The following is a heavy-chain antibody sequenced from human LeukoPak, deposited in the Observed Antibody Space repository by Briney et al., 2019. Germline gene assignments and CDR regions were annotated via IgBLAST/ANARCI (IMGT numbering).Heavy chain of an antibody. CDR3: ARDSGVHYFDY. Sequence: PGGSLRLSCAASGFTFSTYAVHWVRQAPGKGLEWVAVISFDGGNKYYADSVKGRFTISRDNSKNTLYLQMNSLRAEDTAVYYCARDSGVHYFDYWGRGTLATVSS. CDR2: ISFDGGNK. D-gene: IGHD2-8*01. V-gene: IGHV3-30*04. J-gene: IGHJ4*02. CDR1: GFTFSTYA.